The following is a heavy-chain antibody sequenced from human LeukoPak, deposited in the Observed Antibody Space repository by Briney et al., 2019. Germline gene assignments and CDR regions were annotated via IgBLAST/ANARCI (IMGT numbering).Heavy chain of an antibody. CDR3: ARYSGSPSQNYFDY. V-gene: IGHV4-4*09. Sequence: PSETLSLTCTVSGGSISSYYWSWIRQPPGKGLEWIGYIYTSGSTNYNPSLKSRVTISVDTSKNQFSLKLSSVTAADTAVYYCARYSGSPSQNYFDYWGQGTLVTVSS. J-gene: IGHJ4*02. CDR1: GGSISSYY. D-gene: IGHD1-26*01. CDR2: IYTSGST.